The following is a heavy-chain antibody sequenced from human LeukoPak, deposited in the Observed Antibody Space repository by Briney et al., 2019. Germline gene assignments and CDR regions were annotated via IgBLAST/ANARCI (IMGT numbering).Heavy chain of an antibody. CDR3: ARDWPVPMVRGAYNWFDP. Sequence: PSETPSLTCSVSGGSISSYYWSWIRQPPGKGLEWIGYIYYSGSTYYNPSLKSRVTISVDTSKNQFSLKLSSVTAADTAVYYCARDWPVPMVRGAYNWFDPWGQGTLVTVSS. CDR2: IYYSGST. V-gene: IGHV4-59*12. J-gene: IGHJ5*02. D-gene: IGHD3-10*01. CDR1: GGSISSYY.